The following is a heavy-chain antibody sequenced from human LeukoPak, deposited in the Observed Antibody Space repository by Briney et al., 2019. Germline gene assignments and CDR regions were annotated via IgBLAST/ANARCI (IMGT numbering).Heavy chain of an antibody. J-gene: IGHJ3*02. V-gene: IGHV4-39*07. CDR1: GGSISSSSYY. CDR2: IYYSGST. D-gene: IGHD3-16*01. CDR3: ARAKSWGRWGQGFDI. Sequence: PSETLSLTCTVSGGSISSSSYYWGWIRQPPGKGLEWIGSIYYSGSTYYNPSLKSRVTMSLDTSKNQVSLKLNSVTAADTAVYYCARAKSWGRWGQGFDIWGQGTVVTVSS.